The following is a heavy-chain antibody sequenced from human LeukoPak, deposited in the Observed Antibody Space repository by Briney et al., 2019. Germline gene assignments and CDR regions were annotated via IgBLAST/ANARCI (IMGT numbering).Heavy chain of an antibody. D-gene: IGHD6-19*01. Sequence: PGRSLRLSCAASGFTFSSYGMHWVRQAPGKGLEWVAVISYDGSNKYYADSVKGRFTISRDNSKNTLYLQMNSLRAEDTAVYYCAKDRRQWLESADYWGQGTLVTVSS. CDR3: AKDRRQWLESADY. J-gene: IGHJ4*02. V-gene: IGHV3-30*18. CDR1: GFTFSSYG. CDR2: ISYDGSNK.